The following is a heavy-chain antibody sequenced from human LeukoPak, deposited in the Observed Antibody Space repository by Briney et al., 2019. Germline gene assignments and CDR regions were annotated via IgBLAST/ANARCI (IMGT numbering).Heavy chain of an antibody. CDR1: GYTFTGYY. Sequence: ASVKVSCKASGYTFTGYYMHWVRQAPGQGLEWMGWINPNSGSTNYAQKFQGRVTMTRDTSISTAYMELSRLRSDDTAVYYCASGECSGTSCYWRGEWFDPWGQGTLVTVSS. CDR3: ASGECSGTSCYWRGEWFDP. J-gene: IGHJ5*02. V-gene: IGHV1-2*02. D-gene: IGHD2-2*01. CDR2: INPNSGST.